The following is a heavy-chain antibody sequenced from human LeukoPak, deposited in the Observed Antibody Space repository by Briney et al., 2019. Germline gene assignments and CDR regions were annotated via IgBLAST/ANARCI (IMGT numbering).Heavy chain of an antibody. CDR1: GYSISSSNW. CDR3: ARKSSKAAFDY. J-gene: IGHJ4*02. D-gene: IGHD3-10*01. Sequence: SDTLSLTCAVSGYSISSSNWWGWIRQPPGKGLEWIGYIYYSGSIYYNPSLRGRVTMSVDTSKNQFSLKLSSVTAVDTAVYYCARKSSKAAFDYWGQGTLVTVSS. V-gene: IGHV4-28*05. CDR2: IYYSGSI.